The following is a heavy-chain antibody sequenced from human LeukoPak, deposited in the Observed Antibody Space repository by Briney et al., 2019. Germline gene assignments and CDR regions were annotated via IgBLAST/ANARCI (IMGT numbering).Heavy chain of an antibody. D-gene: IGHD2-2*01. CDR3: ARVGVVPAALDWFDP. Sequence: ASVKVSCKASGGTFSSYAISWVRQAPGQGLEWMGRIIPILGIASYAQKFQGRVTITADKSTSTAYMELSSLRSEDTAVYYCARVGVVPAALDWFDPWGQGTLVTVSS. V-gene: IGHV1-69*04. CDR2: IIPILGIA. CDR1: GGTFSSYA. J-gene: IGHJ5*02.